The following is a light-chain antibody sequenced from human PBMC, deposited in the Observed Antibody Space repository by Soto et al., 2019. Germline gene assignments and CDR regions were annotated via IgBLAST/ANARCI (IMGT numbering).Light chain of an antibody. J-gene: IGKJ5*01. V-gene: IGKV1-13*02. CDR1: QDIRGA. CDR2: DVS. CDR3: QQFNSYPIT. Sequence: AIQLTQSLSSLSASVGDRVTITCRASQDIRGALAWYQQKPGKAPKILLYDVSTLESGVPSRFSGSGSGTDFTLTISSLQPVDFATYYCQQFNSYPITFGQGTRLEIK.